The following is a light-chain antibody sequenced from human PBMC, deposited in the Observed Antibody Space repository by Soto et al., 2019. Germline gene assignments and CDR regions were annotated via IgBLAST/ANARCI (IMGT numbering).Light chain of an antibody. Sequence: DIVLTQSPGTLSLSPGDRATLSCRTSRFVSNYYVAWYQQRPGQAPRLLIYAASSRATDIPDRFSGSGSGTDFTLPISRLEPVDFAVYYCQHYADSPPVFTFGPGTKVEI. CDR2: AAS. CDR1: RFVSNYY. V-gene: IGKV3-20*01. J-gene: IGKJ3*01. CDR3: QHYADSPPVFT.